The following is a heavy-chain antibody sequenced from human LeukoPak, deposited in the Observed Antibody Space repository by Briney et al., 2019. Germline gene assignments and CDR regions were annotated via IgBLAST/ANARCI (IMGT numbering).Heavy chain of an antibody. CDR1: GGSISSYY. CDR2: IYYSGST. J-gene: IGHJ6*02. D-gene: IGHD2-2*01. CDR3: ARAPSQLRYGMDV. V-gene: IGHV4-59*12. Sequence: SETLSLTCTVSGGSISSYYWSWIRQPPGKGLEWIGYIYYSGSTNYNPSLKSRVTISVDTSKNQFSLKLSSVTAADTAVYYCARAPSQLRYGMDVWGQGTTVTVSS.